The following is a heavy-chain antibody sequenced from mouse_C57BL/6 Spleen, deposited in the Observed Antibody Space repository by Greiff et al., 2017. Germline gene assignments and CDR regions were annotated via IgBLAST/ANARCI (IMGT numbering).Heavy chain of an antibody. CDR1: DSEVIPIAY. D-gene: IGHD2-5*01. V-gene: IGHV15-2*01. CDR2: MLPSIGRT. CDR3: ARPGSNYSNWYFDV. Sequence: QVQLQQSGSELRSPGSSVKLSCKDFDSEVIPIAYMSWVRQKPGHGLEWIGGMLPSIGRTIYGEKFEDKATLDEDKLSNTAYLELNSLTSEDSAIYYCARPGSNYSNWYFDVWGTGTTVTVSS. J-gene: IGHJ1*03.